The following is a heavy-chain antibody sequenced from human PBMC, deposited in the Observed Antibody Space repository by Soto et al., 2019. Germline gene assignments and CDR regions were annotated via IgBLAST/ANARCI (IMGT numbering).Heavy chain of an antibody. CDR1: GDSISSYY. CDR3: ARGLGGNPYYFDY. Sequence: ASETLSLTCTVSGDSISSYYWSWIRQPPGKGLEWIGYIYYSGSTNYNPSLKSRVTISVDTSKNQFSLKLSSVTAADTAVYYCARGLGGNPYYFDYWGQGTLVTVSS. CDR2: IYYSGST. D-gene: IGHD2-15*01. V-gene: IGHV4-59*01. J-gene: IGHJ4*02.